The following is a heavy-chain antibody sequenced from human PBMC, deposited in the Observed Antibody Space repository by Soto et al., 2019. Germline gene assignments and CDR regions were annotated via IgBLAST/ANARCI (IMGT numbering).Heavy chain of an antibody. Sequence: SVKVSCKASGCTFSSYAISWVRQAPGQGLEWMGGIIPIFGTANYAQKFQGRVTITADESTSTAYMELSSLRSEDTAVYYCAREDRRRAVSNYYGMDVWGQGTTVTVSS. CDR3: AREDRRRAVSNYYGMDV. D-gene: IGHD1-26*01. J-gene: IGHJ6*02. CDR2: IIPIFGTA. V-gene: IGHV1-69*13. CDR1: GCTFSSYA.